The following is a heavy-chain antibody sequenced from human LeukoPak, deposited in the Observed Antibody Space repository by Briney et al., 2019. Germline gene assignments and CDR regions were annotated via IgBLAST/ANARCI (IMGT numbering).Heavy chain of an antibody. D-gene: IGHD2-15*01. V-gene: IGHV3-74*01. CDR3: AREDVVVAATDY. CDR2: INSDGSST. CDR1: GFTFSSYW. J-gene: IGHJ4*02. Sequence: GGSLRLSCAASGFTFSSYWMHWVRQAPGKGLVWVSRINSDGSSTSYADSVKGRFTISRDNARNTLYLQMNSLRAEDTAVYYCAREDVVVAATDYWGQGTLVTVSS.